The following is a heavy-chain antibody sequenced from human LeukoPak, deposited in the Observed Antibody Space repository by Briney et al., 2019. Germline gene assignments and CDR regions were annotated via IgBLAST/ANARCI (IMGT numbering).Heavy chain of an antibody. CDR2: ISSSSSYI. J-gene: IGHJ4*02. CDR1: GFTFSSYS. D-gene: IGHD4-17*01. V-gene: IGHV3-21*01. CDR3: ARDDYGDYRTVDFDY. Sequence: GGSLRLSCAASGFTFSSYSMNWVRQAPGKGPEWVSSISSSSSYIYYADSVKGRFTISRDNAKNSLYLQMNSLRAEDTAVYYCARDDYGDYRTVDFDYWGQGTLVTVSS.